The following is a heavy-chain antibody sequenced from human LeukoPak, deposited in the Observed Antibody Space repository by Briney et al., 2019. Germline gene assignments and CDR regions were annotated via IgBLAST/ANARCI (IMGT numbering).Heavy chain of an antibody. CDR1: GFTFSGYW. CDR2: IKQDGSEK. Sequence: PGGSLRLSCAASGFTFSGYWMSWVRQAPGKGLEWVANIKQDGSEKYYVDSVKGRFTISRDNAKNSLYLQMNSLRAEDTAVYYCARDSSGWYLVYYFDYWGQGTLVTVSS. J-gene: IGHJ4*02. CDR3: ARDSSGWYLVYYFDY. V-gene: IGHV3-7*01. D-gene: IGHD6-19*01.